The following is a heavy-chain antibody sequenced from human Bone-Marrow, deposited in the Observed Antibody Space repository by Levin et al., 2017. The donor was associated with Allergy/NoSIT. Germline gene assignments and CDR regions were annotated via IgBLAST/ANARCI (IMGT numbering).Heavy chain of an antibody. J-gene: IGHJ4*02. CDR2: ISSSGSLV. Sequence: GGSLRLSCAASGFTFSSFEMNWVRQAPGKGLEWISYISSSGSLVYYADSVKGRFTISRDNAKNSLYLQMISLRVEDTAVYYCARRFDSWGQGTLVTVSS. V-gene: IGHV3-48*03. CDR1: GFTFSSFE. CDR3: ARRFDS.